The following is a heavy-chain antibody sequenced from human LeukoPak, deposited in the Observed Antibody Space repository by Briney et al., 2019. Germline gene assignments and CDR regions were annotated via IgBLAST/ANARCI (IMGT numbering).Heavy chain of an antibody. Sequence: PSETLSLTCTVSGGSISSYYWSWIRQPAGKGLEWIGLIQTSGSTNYNPSLKSRVTMSLDTSKNQFSLKLTSVTAADTAVYYCASYGSGWPYFDFWGQGTLVTVSS. CDR1: GGSISSYY. D-gene: IGHD6-19*01. CDR3: ASYGSGWPYFDF. J-gene: IGHJ4*02. CDR2: IQTSGST. V-gene: IGHV4-4*07.